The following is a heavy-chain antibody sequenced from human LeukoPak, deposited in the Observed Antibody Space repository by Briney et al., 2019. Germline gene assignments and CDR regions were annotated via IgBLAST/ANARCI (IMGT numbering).Heavy chain of an antibody. CDR1: GFIFSSHA. V-gene: IGHV3-23*01. J-gene: IGHJ3*02. Sequence: PGGSLRLSCAAAGFIFSSHAMNWVRQAPGKVLEWVSAIGGSGSSRSYADSVKGRFAISRDNSKNTLYLQMNRLRAEDTAVYYCAKAPIKYTSSSDAFDIWGQGTMVSVSS. D-gene: IGHD6-6*01. CDR3: AKAPIKYTSSSDAFDI. CDR2: IGGSGSSR.